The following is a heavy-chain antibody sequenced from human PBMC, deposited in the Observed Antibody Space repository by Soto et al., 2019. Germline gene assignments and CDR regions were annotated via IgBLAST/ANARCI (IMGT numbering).Heavy chain of an antibody. CDR3: ARGENYYGSGSYRNWFDP. J-gene: IGHJ5*02. CDR1: GGSISSGDYY. D-gene: IGHD3-10*01. Sequence: SETLSLTCTVSGGSISSGDYYWSWIRQPPGKGLEWIGYIYYSGSTYYNQSLKSQVTISVDTSKNQFSLKLSSVTAAETAVYYCARGENYYGSGSYRNWFDPWGQGTLVTVSS. V-gene: IGHV4-30-4*01. CDR2: IYYSGST.